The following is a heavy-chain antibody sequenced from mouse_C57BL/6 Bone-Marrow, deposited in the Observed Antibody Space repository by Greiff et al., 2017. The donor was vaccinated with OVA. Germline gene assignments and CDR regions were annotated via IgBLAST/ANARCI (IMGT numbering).Heavy chain of an antibody. CDR2: IDPSDSET. V-gene: IGHV1-52*01. D-gene: IGHD1-1*01. CDR3: ARSPPLSTVVGNYAMDY. CDR1: GYTFTSYW. Sequence: VQLQQPGAELVRPGSSVKLSCKASGYTFTSYWMHWVKQRPIQGLEWIGNIDPSDSETHYNQKFKDKATLTVDKSSSTAYMQLSSLTSEDSAVYYCARSPPLSTVVGNYAMDYWGQGTSVTVSS. J-gene: IGHJ4*01.